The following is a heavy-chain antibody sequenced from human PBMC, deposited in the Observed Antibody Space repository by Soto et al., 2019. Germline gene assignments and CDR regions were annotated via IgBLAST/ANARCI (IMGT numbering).Heavy chain of an antibody. Sequence: ASVKVSCKASGYTFTGYYIHWGRQAPGQGLEWMGWINPNSGGTNSAQKFQGWVTMTRDASISTAYMELSRLRSDDTAVYYCARGAFYYGSGSPFDYWGQGTLVTVSS. V-gene: IGHV1-2*04. D-gene: IGHD3-10*01. CDR2: INPNSGGT. J-gene: IGHJ4*02. CDR1: GYTFTGYY. CDR3: ARGAFYYGSGSPFDY.